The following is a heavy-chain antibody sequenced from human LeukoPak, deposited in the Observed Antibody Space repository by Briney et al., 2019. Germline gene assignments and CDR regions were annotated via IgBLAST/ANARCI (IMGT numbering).Heavy chain of an antibody. V-gene: IGHV3-33*01. J-gene: IGHJ5*02. CDR1: GFMFSSYG. D-gene: IGHD2-15*01. CDR2: IWYDGGNK. CDR3: ARGWDIADP. Sequence: PGKSLRLSCAASGFMFSSYGIHWARQAPGKGLEWVAAIWYDGGNKYYADSVRGRFTISRDNSKNTVYLQMNSLRVEDTAVYYCARGWDIADPWGQGTLVTVSS.